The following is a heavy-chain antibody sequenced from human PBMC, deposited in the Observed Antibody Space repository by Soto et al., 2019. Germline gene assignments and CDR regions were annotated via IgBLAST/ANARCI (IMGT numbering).Heavy chain of an antibody. J-gene: IGHJ6*02. V-gene: IGHV1-18*01. D-gene: IGHD2-2*01. CDR3: ARVDFIVLVPAAMVRHYYYGMDV. CDR2: ISAYNGNT. Sequence: ASVKVSCKASGYTFTSYGISWVRQAPGQGLEWMGWISAYNGNTNYAQKLQGRVTMTTDTSTSTAYMELRSLRSDDTAVYYCARVDFIVLVPAAMVRHYYYGMDVWGQGTTVTVS. CDR1: GYTFTSYG.